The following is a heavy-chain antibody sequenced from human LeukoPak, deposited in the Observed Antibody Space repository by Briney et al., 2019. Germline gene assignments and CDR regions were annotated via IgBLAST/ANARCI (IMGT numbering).Heavy chain of an antibody. CDR2: INPNSGGT. V-gene: IGHV1-2*02. D-gene: IGHD3-22*01. Sequence: ASVKVSCKASGYTFTGYYMHWVRQAPGQGLEWMGWINPNSGGTKYAQKFQGRVIMTRDTSISTAYMELSRLRSDDTAIYYCPRLYYYDSGGYKYNWFDPWGQGTQVTVSS. CDR3: PRLYYYDSGGYKYNWFDP. CDR1: GYTFTGYY. J-gene: IGHJ5*02.